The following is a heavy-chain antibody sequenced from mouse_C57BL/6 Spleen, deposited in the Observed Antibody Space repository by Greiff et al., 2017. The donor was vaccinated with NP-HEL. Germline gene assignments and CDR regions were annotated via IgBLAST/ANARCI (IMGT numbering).Heavy chain of an antibody. CDR3: ARFLYYYGSNYFDY. CDR1: GYTFTSYW. Sequence: VQLQQPGAELVKPGASVKLSCKASGYTFTSYWMHWVKQRPGQGLEWIGMIHPNSGSTNYNEKFKSKATLTVDKSSSTAYMQLSSLTSEDSAVYYCARFLYYYGSNYFDYWGQGTTLTVSS. J-gene: IGHJ2*01. D-gene: IGHD1-1*01. CDR2: IHPNSGST. V-gene: IGHV1-64*01.